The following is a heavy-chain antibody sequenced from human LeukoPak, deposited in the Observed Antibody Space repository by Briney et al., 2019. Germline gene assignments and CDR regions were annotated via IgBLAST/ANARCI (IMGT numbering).Heavy chain of an antibody. D-gene: IGHD3-22*01. V-gene: IGHV3-23*01. CDR3: AKDPTMIVVVIPDY. Sequence: GGSLRLSCAASGFTFGSYAMSWVRQAPGKGLEWVSVIGSTSGGGTYYADSVKGRFTISRDNSKNTLYLQMNSLRAEDTAVYYCAKDPTMIVVVIPDYWGQGTLVTVSS. J-gene: IGHJ4*02. CDR1: GFTFGSYA. CDR2: IGSTSGGGT.